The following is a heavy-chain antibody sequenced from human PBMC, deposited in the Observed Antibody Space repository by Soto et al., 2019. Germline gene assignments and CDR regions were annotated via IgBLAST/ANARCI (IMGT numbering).Heavy chain of an antibody. CDR1: GYIFSSYG. D-gene: IGHD3-10*01. J-gene: IGHJ6*02. CDR3: ARVRRTRLRGRNYYYYGMDV. CDR2: IITYNGNT. V-gene: IGHV1-18*01. Sequence: ASVKVSCKASGYIFSSYGISWVRQAPGQGLEWMGWIITYNGNTNYPQKLQGRVTMTTDTSTSTAYMELRSLRSDDTAVYYCARVRRTRLRGRNYYYYGMDVWGQGTTVTVSS.